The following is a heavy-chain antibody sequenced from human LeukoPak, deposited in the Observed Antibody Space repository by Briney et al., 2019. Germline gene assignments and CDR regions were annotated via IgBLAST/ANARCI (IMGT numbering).Heavy chain of an antibody. CDR1: GMRVSDFY. D-gene: IGHD1-14*01. CDR2: ISSNGNII. J-gene: IGHJ4*02. V-gene: IGHV3-11*01. CDR3: ASGGRAYNF. Sequence: GGSLRLSCAASGMRVSDFYMSWMRQAPGKGLEWISFISSNGNIIHHADSAKGRFTISRDNAKNSLYLHMDSLRGEDTATYYCASGGRAYNFWGPGTAVTVSS.